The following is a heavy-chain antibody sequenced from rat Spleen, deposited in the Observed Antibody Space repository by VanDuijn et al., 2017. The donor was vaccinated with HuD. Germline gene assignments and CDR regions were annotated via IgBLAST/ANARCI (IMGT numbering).Heavy chain of an antibody. CDR1: GFTFSNYY. CDR3: ARHMWTGIPRPFDN. V-gene: IGHV5-31*01. Sequence: EVQLVESGGGLVQPGRSLKLSCAASGFTFSNYYMTWIRQAPGKGLEWVASITNTGRSVYYPDSVKGRFTISRDPAQNTLYLQMDSLRSEDTATYYCARHMWTGIPRPFDNWGQGVMVTVSS. J-gene: IGHJ2*01. D-gene: IGHD1-4*01. CDR2: ITNTGRSV.